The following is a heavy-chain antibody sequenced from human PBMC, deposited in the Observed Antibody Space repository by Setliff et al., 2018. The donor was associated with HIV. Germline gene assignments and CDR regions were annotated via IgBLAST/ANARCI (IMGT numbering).Heavy chain of an antibody. CDR3: AREPPSSNPTLQYSFDL. D-gene: IGHD2-21*01. V-gene: IGHV1-18*01. Sequence: ASVKVSCKTSGYTFVKFGIRWVRQAPGQGLEWMGWSSPNGNTKNHHKFEGRSIITTDTPTTTSFMELRSLTSDDTAVYFCAREPPSSNPTLQYSFDLWGQGTMVTVSS. CDR2: SSPNGNT. J-gene: IGHJ3*01. CDR1: GYTFVKFG.